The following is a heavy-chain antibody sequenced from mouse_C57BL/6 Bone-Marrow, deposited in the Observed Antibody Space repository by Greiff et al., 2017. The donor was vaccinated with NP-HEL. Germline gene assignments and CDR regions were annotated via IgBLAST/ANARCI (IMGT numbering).Heavy chain of an antibody. Sequence: VKLMESGPGLVAPSQSLSITCTVSGFSLTSYGVDWVRQSPGKGLEWLGVIWGVGSTNYNSALKSSLSISKDNSKSQVYLKMNSLQTDDTAMYYCASRGYGGYDDGFAYWGQGTLVTVSA. V-gene: IGHV2-6*01. D-gene: IGHD2-2*01. CDR1: GFSLTSYG. J-gene: IGHJ3*01. CDR3: ASRGYGGYDDGFAY. CDR2: IWGVGST.